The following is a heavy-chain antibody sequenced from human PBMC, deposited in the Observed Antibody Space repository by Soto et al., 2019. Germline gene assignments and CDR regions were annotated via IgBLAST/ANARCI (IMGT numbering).Heavy chain of an antibody. CDR3: ARKVSVSTGRPDLCDFNL. D-gene: IGHD4-17*01. V-gene: IGHV3-23*01. Sequence: EVQLLDSGGGLVQPGGSLRLSCAASGFTFSGYALTWVRQAPGKGLEWVSAISGGGDATFYADSVKGRFTISRDNSKNTMYLQKNTLRAEDTAVYYCARKVSVSTGRPDLCDFNLGGRGTLVTVSS. CDR2: ISGGGDAT. CDR1: GFTFSGYA. J-gene: IGHJ2*01.